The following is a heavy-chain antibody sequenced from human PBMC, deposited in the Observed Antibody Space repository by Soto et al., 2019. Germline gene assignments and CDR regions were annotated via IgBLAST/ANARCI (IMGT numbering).Heavy chain of an antibody. CDR3: AEQIWNFDY. V-gene: IGHV3-23*01. D-gene: IGHD1-1*01. Sequence: PGGSLRLSCAASAFTFRNFGMSWVRQAPGRELEWVSSISISDTPHYAASVKGRFIIYRDNSTNMLSLQMPRLRADDSATYFCAEQIWNFDYWGQGTLVTVSS. J-gene: IGHJ4*02. CDR1: AFTFRNFG. CDR2: ISISDTP.